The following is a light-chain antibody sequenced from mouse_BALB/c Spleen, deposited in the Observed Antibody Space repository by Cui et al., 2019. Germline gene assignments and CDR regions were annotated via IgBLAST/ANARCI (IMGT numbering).Light chain of an antibody. V-gene: IGKV4-68*01. CDR3: QQRSSNPPGT. J-gene: IGKJ2*01. CDR2: FST. CDR1: TSGSY. Sequence: QFFLTQSPEPISASPGEKFTITCSASTSGSYMYQYQQKQRSTPKHRINFSTNLAAGGPARCSGSGAGTSYSPTISSIEEEDAATYYCQQRSSNPPGTFGGGTKLEIK.